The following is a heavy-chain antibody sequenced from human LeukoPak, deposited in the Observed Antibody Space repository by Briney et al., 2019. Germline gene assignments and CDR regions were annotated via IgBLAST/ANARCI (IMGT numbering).Heavy chain of an antibody. D-gene: IGHD2-2*01. V-gene: IGHV5-51*01. CDR2: IYPGDSET. CDR1: GYSFNSYW. J-gene: IGHJ5*02. CDR3: ARTGYCSSASCYGVSWFDP. Sequence: GESLKISCKGSGYSFNSYWIGWVRQMPGKGLEWMGIIYPGDSETRYSPSFQGQVTISADKSIGTAYLQWSSLKASDTAMYYCARTGYCSSASCYGVSWFDPWGQGTRVTVSS.